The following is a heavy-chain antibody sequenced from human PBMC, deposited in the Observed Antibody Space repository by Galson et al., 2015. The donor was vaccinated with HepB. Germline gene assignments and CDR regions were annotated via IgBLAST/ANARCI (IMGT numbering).Heavy chain of an antibody. D-gene: IGHD3-22*01. CDR1: GGSFSGYY. CDR3: ARGRYYDNSGRFYFDY. V-gene: IGHV4-34*01. J-gene: IGHJ4*02. Sequence: TLSLTCAVYGGSFSGYYWSWIRQPPGKGLEWIGEINRSGSTNYNPSLKSRVTISVDTSKNQFSLKLRSVTAADTAVYYCARGRYYDNSGRFYFDYWGQGTLVTVSS. CDR2: INRSGST.